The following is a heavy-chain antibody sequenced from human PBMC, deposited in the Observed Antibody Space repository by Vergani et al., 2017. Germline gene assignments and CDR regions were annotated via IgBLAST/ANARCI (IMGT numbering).Heavy chain of an antibody. Sequence: EVQLLESGGGLVQPGGSLRLSCAASGFTFSSYAMSWVRQAPGKGLEWVSAISGSGGSTYYAESVKGRFTISRDNSKNTLYLQMNSLRAEDTAVYYCARDFKFLEWLFPDYWGQGTLVTVSS. D-gene: IGHD3-3*01. CDR1: GFTFSSYA. CDR2: ISGSGGST. V-gene: IGHV3-23*01. J-gene: IGHJ4*02. CDR3: ARDFKFLEWLFPDY.